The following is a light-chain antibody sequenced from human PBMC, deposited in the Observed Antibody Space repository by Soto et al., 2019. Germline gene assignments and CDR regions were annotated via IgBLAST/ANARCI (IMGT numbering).Light chain of an antibody. CDR3: QQFNSFPLT. V-gene: IGKV1-5*01. Sequence: DIQMTQSPSTLSASVGDRVTSTCRASQSISSWLAWYQQKPGKAPKVLIYDASSLKSGVPSRFSGSGSGTDFTLTISSLQPEDFATYYCQQFNSFPLTFGGGTKWIS. CDR2: DAS. J-gene: IGKJ4*01. CDR1: QSISSW.